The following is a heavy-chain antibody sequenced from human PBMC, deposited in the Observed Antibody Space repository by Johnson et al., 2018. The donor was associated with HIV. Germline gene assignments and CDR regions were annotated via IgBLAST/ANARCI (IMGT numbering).Heavy chain of an antibody. CDR2: IYSGGST. V-gene: IGHV3-66*01. Sequence: VQLVESGRGLVQPGGSLRLSCAASGFTVSSNYMSWVRQAPGQGLEWVSVIYSGGSTYYADSVKGRFTISRDNAKNSLYLQMNSLRAEDTAIYYCARGSLTDDSFADWGQGTMVLVSS. CDR1: GFTVSSNY. CDR3: ARGSLTDDSFAD. J-gene: IGHJ3*01. D-gene: IGHD2-8*01.